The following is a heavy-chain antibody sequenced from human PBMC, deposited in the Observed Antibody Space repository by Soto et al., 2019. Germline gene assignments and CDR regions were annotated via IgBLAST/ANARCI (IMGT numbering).Heavy chain of an antibody. J-gene: IGHJ3*02. V-gene: IGHV4-59*01. D-gene: IGHD3-9*01. Sequence: QVQLQESGPGLVKPSETLSLTCTVSGGSISSYYWNWIRQPPGKGLEWIGYIYYSGSTNYNPSLKSRVTISVDTSKNQFSLKLSSVTAADTAVYYCARSLILTGYYIRDALDIWGQGTMVTVSS. CDR1: GGSISSYY. CDR3: ARSLILTGYYIRDALDI. CDR2: IYYSGST.